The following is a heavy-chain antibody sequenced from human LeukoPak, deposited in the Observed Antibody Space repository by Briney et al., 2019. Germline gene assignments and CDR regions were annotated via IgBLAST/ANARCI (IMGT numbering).Heavy chain of an antibody. CDR1: GFTLNSYP. D-gene: IGHD1-26*01. V-gene: IGHV3-30*18. CDR3: AKSRMGAKEKSEGRFGMDV. CDR2: ISYDGSNK. J-gene: IGHJ6*02. Sequence: GGSLRLSCAASGFTLNSYPMHWVRQSPGKGLEWVAVISYDGSNKYYADSVKGRFTISRDNSKNTLYLQMNSLRAEDTAVYYCAKSRMGAKEKSEGRFGMDVWGQGTTVTVSS.